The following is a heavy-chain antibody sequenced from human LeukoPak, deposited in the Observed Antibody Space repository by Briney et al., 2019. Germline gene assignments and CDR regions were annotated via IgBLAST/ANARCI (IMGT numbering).Heavy chain of an antibody. CDR1: GGSISSGGYS. CDR2: IYHSGST. J-gene: IGHJ4*02. CDR3: ARDGLYGGATFSFDY. D-gene: IGHD1-26*01. Sequence: SETLSLTCAVSGGSISSGGYSWSWIRQPPGKGLEWIGYIYHSGSTYYNPSLKSRVTISVDTSKNQFSLKLSSVTAADTAVYYCARDGLYGGATFSFDYWGQGTLVTVSS. V-gene: IGHV4-30-2*05.